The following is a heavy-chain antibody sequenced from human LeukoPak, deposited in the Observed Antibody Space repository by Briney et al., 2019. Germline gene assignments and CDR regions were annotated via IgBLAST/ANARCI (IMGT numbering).Heavy chain of an antibody. J-gene: IGHJ5*02. Sequence: SETLSLTCTVSGGSISSSSYYWGWIRQPPGRGLEWIGSIYYSGSTYYNPSLKSRVTISVDTSKNQFSLKLSSVTAADTAVYYCARDRWNDYGDIRFDPWGQGTLVTVSS. CDR1: GGSISSSSYY. V-gene: IGHV4-39*07. CDR2: IYYSGST. CDR3: ARDRWNDYGDIRFDP. D-gene: IGHD4-17*01.